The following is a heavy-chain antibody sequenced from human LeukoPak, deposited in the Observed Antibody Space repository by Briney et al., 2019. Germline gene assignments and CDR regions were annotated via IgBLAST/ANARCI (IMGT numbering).Heavy chain of an antibody. CDR1: GFTFSSYG. V-gene: IGHV3-30*02. Sequence: PGASLRLSCAASGFTFSSYGMHWVRQAPGKGLEWVAFIRYDGSNKYYADSVKGRFTISRDNSKNTLYLQMNSLRAEDTAVYYCAKDIVVVPAAIILSVAFDIWGQGTMVTVSS. D-gene: IGHD2-2*01. J-gene: IGHJ3*02. CDR2: IRYDGSNK. CDR3: AKDIVVVPAAIILSVAFDI.